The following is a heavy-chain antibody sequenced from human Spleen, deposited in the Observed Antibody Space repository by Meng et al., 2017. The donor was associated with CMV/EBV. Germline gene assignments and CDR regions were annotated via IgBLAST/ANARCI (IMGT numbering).Heavy chain of an antibody. Sequence: GSLRLSCIVSGGSISSSTYYWDWIRQPPGKGLQWIGSIYNSGSTYYNPSLKSRVTMSVDTSKNQFSLKVSSVTAADTAVYYCAREPRGRLYHYGMDVWGQGTTVTVSS. D-gene: IGHD2-15*01. CDR3: AREPRGRLYHYGMDV. J-gene: IGHJ6*02. CDR2: IYNSGST. V-gene: IGHV4-39*07. CDR1: GGSISSSTYY.